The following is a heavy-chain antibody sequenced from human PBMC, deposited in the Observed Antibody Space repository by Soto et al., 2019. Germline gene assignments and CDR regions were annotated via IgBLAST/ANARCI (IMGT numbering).Heavy chain of an antibody. CDR3: DRDGSGPNWFDP. D-gene: IGHD2-15*01. V-gene: IGHV1-46*03. Sequence: ASAXGLCKASGYTFTSYYIHWVRQAPGQGLEWMGIINPSGGTTSYAQKFQGRVTMTRDTSTSTVYMELSSLKSEDTSVYYCDRDGSGPNWFDPWGKGTLVTAPQ. J-gene: IGHJ5*02. CDR1: GYTFTSYY. CDR2: INPSGGTT.